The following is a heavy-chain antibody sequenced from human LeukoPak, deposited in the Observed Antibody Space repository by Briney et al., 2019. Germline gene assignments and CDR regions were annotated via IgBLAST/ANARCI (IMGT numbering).Heavy chain of an antibody. D-gene: IGHD1-26*01. CDR3: AKDSGSYWVDYYYMDV. Sequence: SETLSLTCAVYGGSFSGYYWSWIRQPPGKGLEWIGEINHSGSTNYNPSLKSRVTISVDTSKNQFSLKLSSVTAADTAVYYCAKDSGSYWVDYYYMDVWGKGTTVTVSS. V-gene: IGHV4-34*01. CDR2: INHSGST. J-gene: IGHJ6*03. CDR1: GGSFSGYY.